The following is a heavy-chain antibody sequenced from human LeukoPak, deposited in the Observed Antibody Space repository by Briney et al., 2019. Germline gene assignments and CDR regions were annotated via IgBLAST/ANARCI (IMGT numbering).Heavy chain of an antibody. CDR1: GYTFTSYY. D-gene: IGHD3-3*01. CDR2: INPSGGST. V-gene: IGHV1-46*01. Sequence: ASVKVSCKASGYTFTSYYMHWVRQAPGQGLEWMGIINPSGGSTSYAQKFQGRVTMTRDTSTSTVYMELSSLRSEDTAAYYCARDPRLRFWSGKKGSPYFDYWGQGTLVTVSS. J-gene: IGHJ4*02. CDR3: ARDPRLRFWSGKKGSPYFDY.